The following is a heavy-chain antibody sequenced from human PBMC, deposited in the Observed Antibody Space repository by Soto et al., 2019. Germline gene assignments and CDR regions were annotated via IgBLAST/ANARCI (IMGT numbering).Heavy chain of an antibody. J-gene: IGHJ4*02. D-gene: IGHD1-1*01. V-gene: IGHV3-23*01. CDR1: GFTFSTYA. CDR2: VSASGLNT. CDR3: AKDRPRRTAGSFFEY. Sequence: EVQLLESGGKLVQPGGSLTLSCAASGFTFSTYAMAWVRQAPGKGLEWVSGVSASGLNTDYADPVKGRFYISRDNSKNTVYLHMNSLRAEDTAGYYCAKDRPRRTAGSFFEYCGQGTQVTVSS.